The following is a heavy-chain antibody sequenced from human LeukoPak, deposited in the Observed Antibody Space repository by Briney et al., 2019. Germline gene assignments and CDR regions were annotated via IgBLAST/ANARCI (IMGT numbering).Heavy chain of an antibody. CDR1: GFPVSSNY. CDR2: IHSDGST. CDR3: AREGWEELGHYFDY. D-gene: IGHD1-26*01. Sequence: GGSLRLSCAASGFPVSSNYMTWVRQAPQKGPEWVSTIHSDGSTYYVDSVKGRFIISRDISQNTVYLEMNSLRAEDAAVYYCAREGWEELGHYFDYWGQGTVVTVSS. J-gene: IGHJ4*02. V-gene: IGHV3-53*01.